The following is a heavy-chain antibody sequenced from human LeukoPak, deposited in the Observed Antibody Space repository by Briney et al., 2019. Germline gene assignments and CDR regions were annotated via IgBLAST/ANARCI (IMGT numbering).Heavy chain of an antibody. J-gene: IGHJ4*02. D-gene: IGHD3-10*01. V-gene: IGHV1-46*01. CDR2: INPSGGST. CDR1: GYTFTGYY. CDR3: ARDLAYYYGSGSYYPQYYFDY. Sequence: ASVKVSCKASGYTFTGYYMHWVRQAPGQGLEWMGIINPSGGSTSYAQKFQGRVTMTRDMSTSTVYMELSSLRSEDTAVYYCARDLAYYYGSGSYYPQYYFDYWGQGTLVTVSS.